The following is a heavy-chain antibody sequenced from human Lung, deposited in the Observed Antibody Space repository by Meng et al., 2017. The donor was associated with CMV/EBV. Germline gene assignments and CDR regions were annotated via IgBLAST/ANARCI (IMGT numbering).Heavy chain of an antibody. CDR2: ISTTSTYI. Sequence: GESXKIYCAASGFTYSAYAMNWVRQTPGKGLEWVSSISTTSTYIYYSDSVKGRFTISRDNAKNSLYLQMSRLRAEDTALYYCARSCDGMVVWGRGTTVTVSS. D-gene: IGHD2-21*01. V-gene: IGHV3-21*04. J-gene: IGHJ6*02. CDR3: ARSCDGMVV. CDR1: GFTYSAYA.